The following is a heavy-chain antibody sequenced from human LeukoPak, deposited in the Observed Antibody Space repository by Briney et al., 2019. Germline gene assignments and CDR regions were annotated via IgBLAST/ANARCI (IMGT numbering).Heavy chain of an antibody. J-gene: IGHJ4*02. CDR2: IYYSGST. CDR1: GGSISSSSYY. D-gene: IGHD4-23*01. Sequence: SETLSLTCTVSGGSISSSSYYWGWIRQPPGEGLEWIGSIYYSGSTYYNPSLKSRVTISVDTSKNQFSLKLSSVTAADTAVYYCATLRTTVVTPGKAPADYWGQGTLVTVSS. CDR3: ATLRTTVVTPGKAPADY. V-gene: IGHV4-39*01.